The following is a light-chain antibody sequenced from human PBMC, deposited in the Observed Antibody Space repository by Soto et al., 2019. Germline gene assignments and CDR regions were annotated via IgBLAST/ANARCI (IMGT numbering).Light chain of an antibody. V-gene: IGLV2-23*02. CDR3: CSYAGSRTPLI. CDR1: SSDVGSYNL. CDR2: EVS. Sequence: QSALTEAASVSGSPGQSITISCTGTSSDVGSYNLVSWYQQHPGKAPKLMIYEVSKRPSGLSNRLSGSKSGNTASLTISGLQAEDEADYYCCSYAGSRTPLIFGTGTKVTVL. J-gene: IGLJ1*01.